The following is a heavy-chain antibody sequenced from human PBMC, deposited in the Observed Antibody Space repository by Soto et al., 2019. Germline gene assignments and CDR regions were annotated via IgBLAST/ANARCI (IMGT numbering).Heavy chain of an antibody. D-gene: IGHD2-2*01. CDR2: IIPISGTA. J-gene: IGHJ6*02. CDR1: GGTFSSYA. Sequence: QVQLVQSGAEVKKPGSSVKVSCKASGGTFSSYAISWVRQAPGQGLEWMGGIIPISGTANYAQKFQGRVTITADESTSTAYMELSSQRSEDTAVYYCARSQGSSTSLESYYYYYYGMDVWGQGTTVTVSS. V-gene: IGHV1-69*19. CDR3: ARSQGSSTSLESYYYYYYGMDV.